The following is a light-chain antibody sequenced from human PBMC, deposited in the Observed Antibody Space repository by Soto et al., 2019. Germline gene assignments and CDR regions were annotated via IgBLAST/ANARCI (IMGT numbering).Light chain of an antibody. CDR1: QDISNY. Sequence: DIQMTQSPSSLSASVGDRVTITCQASQDISNYLNWYQQKPGKAPKLLIFDASNVETGVPSRFSGSGSGTDVTFTIHSLQPEDAATYYCQQYEELPLTFGGGTKVGIK. J-gene: IGKJ4*02. CDR3: QQYEELPLT. V-gene: IGKV1-33*01. CDR2: DAS.